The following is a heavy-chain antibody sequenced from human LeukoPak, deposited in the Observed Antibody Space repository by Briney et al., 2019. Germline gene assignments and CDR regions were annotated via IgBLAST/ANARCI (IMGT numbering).Heavy chain of an antibody. CDR1: GFTFSSYE. CDR3: ARGGKRRGITLIVATSTPRDAFDI. CDR2: ISSSGSTI. J-gene: IGHJ3*02. Sequence: GGSLRLSCAASGFTFSSYEMNWVRQAPGEGLEWVSYISSSGSTIYYADSVKGRFTISRDNAKNSLYLQMNSLRAEDTAVYYCARGGKRRGITLIVATSTPRDAFDIWGQGTMVTVSS. V-gene: IGHV3-48*03. D-gene: IGHD3-22*01.